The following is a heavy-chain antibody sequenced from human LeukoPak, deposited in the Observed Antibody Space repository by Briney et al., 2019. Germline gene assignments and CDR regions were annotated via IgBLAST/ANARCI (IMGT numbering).Heavy chain of an antibody. Sequence: ASVKVSCKASGYTFTSYGISWVRQAPGQGLEWMGWISAYNGNTNYAQKLQGRVTMTTDTSTSTVYMELSSLRSEDTAVYYCARHGSGRYYPAEGRVDYWGQGTLVTVSS. CDR2: ISAYNGNT. V-gene: IGHV1-18*01. CDR1: GYTFTSYG. J-gene: IGHJ4*02. CDR3: ARHGSGRYYPAEGRVDY. D-gene: IGHD3-10*01.